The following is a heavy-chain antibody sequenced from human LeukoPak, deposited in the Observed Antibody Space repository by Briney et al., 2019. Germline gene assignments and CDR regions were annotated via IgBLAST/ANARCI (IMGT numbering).Heavy chain of an antibody. D-gene: IGHD6-19*01. Sequence: GASVKVSCKASGYTFTSYGISWVRQAPGQGLEWMGWISAYNGNTNYAQKLQGRVTMTTDTSTSTAYIELRSLRSDDTAAYYCARFPVSSGWYPSDYWGQGTLVTVSS. V-gene: IGHV1-18*01. CDR1: GYTFTSYG. CDR3: ARFPVSSGWYPSDY. CDR2: ISAYNGNT. J-gene: IGHJ4*02.